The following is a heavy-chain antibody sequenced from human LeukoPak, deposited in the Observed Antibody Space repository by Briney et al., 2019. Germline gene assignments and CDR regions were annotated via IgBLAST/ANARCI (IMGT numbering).Heavy chain of an antibody. CDR1: GYTFTSYG. Sequence: GASVKVSCKASGYTFTSYGISWVRQAPGQGLEWMGWISAYNGNTNYAQKLQGRVTMTTDTSTSTAYMELRSLRSDDTAVYYCARDRSSGWSTSTNDYFDYWGQGTLVTVSS. V-gene: IGHV1-18*01. J-gene: IGHJ4*02. CDR3: ARDRSSGWSTSTNDYFDY. D-gene: IGHD6-19*01. CDR2: ISAYNGNT.